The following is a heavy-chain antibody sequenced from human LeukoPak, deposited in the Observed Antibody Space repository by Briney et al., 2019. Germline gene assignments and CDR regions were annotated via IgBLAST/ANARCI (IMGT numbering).Heavy chain of an antibody. Sequence: GGSLRLSCAASGFTFSSYTMNWVRQPPGKGLEWVSSIGSSSNFISYADSVKGRFTISRDNAKNSLYLQMSSVRAEDTAVYYCARSREDIVLVPASYWGQGTLVTVSS. D-gene: IGHD2-2*01. V-gene: IGHV3-21*01. CDR1: GFTFSSYT. J-gene: IGHJ4*02. CDR2: IGSSSNFI. CDR3: ARSREDIVLVPASY.